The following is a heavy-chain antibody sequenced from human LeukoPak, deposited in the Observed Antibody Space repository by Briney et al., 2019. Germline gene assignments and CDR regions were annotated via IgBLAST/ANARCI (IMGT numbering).Heavy chain of an antibody. CDR2: IKQDGSEK. D-gene: IGHD2-15*01. CDR3: ARAGVLFGRDY. Sequence: GRSLRLSCAASGFRFSSYWMSWVRQAPGKGPEWVANIKQDGSEKSYVDSVKGRFTISRDNAKNSLYLQMNSLRAEDTAVYYCARAGVLFGRDYWGQGTLVTVSS. J-gene: IGHJ4*02. V-gene: IGHV3-7*03. CDR1: GFRFSSYW.